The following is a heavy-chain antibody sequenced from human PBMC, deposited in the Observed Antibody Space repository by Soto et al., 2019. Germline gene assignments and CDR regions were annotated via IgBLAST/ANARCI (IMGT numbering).Heavy chain of an antibody. CDR1: GFTFSSYG. Sequence: GGSLRLSCAASGFTFSSYGMHGVRQAPGKGLEWVAVISYDGSNKYYADSVKGRFTISRDNSKNTLYLQMNSLRAEDTAVYYCAKDFAGGSFDYWGQGTLVXVSS. J-gene: IGHJ4*02. CDR2: ISYDGSNK. V-gene: IGHV3-30*18. D-gene: IGHD6-25*01. CDR3: AKDFAGGSFDY.